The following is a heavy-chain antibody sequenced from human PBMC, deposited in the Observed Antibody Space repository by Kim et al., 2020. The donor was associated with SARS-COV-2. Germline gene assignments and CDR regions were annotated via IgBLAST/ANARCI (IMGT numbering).Heavy chain of an antibody. CDR3: ARIIRRHGITMVRGVIANYYFDY. V-gene: IGHV4-59*01. J-gene: IGHJ4*02. D-gene: IGHD3-10*01. CDR1: GGSISSYY. CDR2: IYYSGST. Sequence: SETLSLTCTVSGGSISSYYWSWIRQPPGKGLEWIGYIYYSGSTNYNPSLKSQVTISVDTSKNQFSLKLSSVTAADTAVYYCARIIRRHGITMVRGVIANYYFDYWGQGTLVTVSS.